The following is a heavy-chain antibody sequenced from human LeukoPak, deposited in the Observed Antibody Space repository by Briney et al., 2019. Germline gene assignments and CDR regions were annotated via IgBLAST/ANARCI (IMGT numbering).Heavy chain of an antibody. Sequence: PGGSLRLSCAASGITFSGYAMTWVRQVPGRGLEWVSDISGRGENTYYADSVKGRFTISRDNSMNTLYLQMNSLRAEDTAVYYCARSGNDASVTSLNYRGKGVLVTVS. D-gene: IGHD1-1*01. CDR3: ARSGNDASVTSLNY. J-gene: IGHJ4*02. CDR2: ISGRGENT. V-gene: IGHV3-23*01. CDR1: GITFSGYA.